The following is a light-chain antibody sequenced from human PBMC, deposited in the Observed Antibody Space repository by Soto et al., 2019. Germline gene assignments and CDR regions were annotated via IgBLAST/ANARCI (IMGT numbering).Light chain of an antibody. J-gene: IGKJ4*01. CDR1: RPVVRQY. V-gene: IGKV3D-7*01. CDR2: GAS. CDR3: QQANSFPLT. Sequence: EIVLTQSPDALSLSPGERVSLSCRASRPVVRQYIAWYHQKPGQAPRLLIYGASTRATGIPARFSGSGSGTEFTLTISSLQPEDFATYYCQQANSFPLTFGGGTKV.